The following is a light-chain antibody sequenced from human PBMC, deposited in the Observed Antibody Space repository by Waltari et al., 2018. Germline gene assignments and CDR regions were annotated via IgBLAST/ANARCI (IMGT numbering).Light chain of an antibody. CDR3: QNFNSAPYS. V-gene: IGKV1-27*01. Sequence: DIQMTQSPSSLSASVGDRVTITCRASQGISKYLAWYQQKPGKVPELLIFGASTLQSGVPSRFSGSGSGTDFTLTISSLQPEDVATYFCQNFNSAPYSFGRGTKVEI. J-gene: IGKJ2*03. CDR2: GAS. CDR1: QGISKY.